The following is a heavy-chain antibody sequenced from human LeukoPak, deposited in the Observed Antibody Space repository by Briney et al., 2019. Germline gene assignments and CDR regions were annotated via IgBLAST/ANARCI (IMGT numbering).Heavy chain of an antibody. J-gene: IGHJ4*02. Sequence: GGSLRLSCAASGFTFSRSAMTWVRQTPGKGLDWVSSSSSGNTYYADSVKGRFTISRDNSKNMLYLQMNSLRAEDAAVYYCVKGRISEDGLDFWGQGTLVTVSS. CDR3: VKGRISEDGLDF. D-gene: IGHD6-13*01. CDR1: GFTFSRSA. CDR2: SSSSGNT. V-gene: IGHV3-23*01.